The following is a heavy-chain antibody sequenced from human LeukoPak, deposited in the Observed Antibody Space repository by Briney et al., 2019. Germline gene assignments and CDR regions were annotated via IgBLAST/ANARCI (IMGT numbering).Heavy chain of an antibody. D-gene: IGHD2-15*01. V-gene: IGHV3-11*04. Sequence: PGGSLRLSCAASGFTFSDYYMSWIRQAPGKGLEWVSYISSSGSTIYYADSVKGRFTISRDNAKNSLYLQMNSLRAEDTAVYYCARDLGFVVVVAAFDYWGQGTLVTVSS. CDR2: ISSSGSTI. J-gene: IGHJ4*02. CDR1: GFTFSDYY. CDR3: ARDLGFVVVVAAFDY.